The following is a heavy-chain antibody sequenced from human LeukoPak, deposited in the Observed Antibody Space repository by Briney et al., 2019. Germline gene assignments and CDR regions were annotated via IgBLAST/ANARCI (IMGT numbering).Heavy chain of an antibody. Sequence: GGSLRLSCAASGFTFSDFWMTWVRQAPGGGLEWVAHINQDGSATYSVDSVRGRFTISRDNVKNSLFLQLNILRAEDTAVYYCARDSSGLSFDYWGQGTLVTVSS. J-gene: IGHJ4*02. D-gene: IGHD6-19*01. CDR1: GFTFSDFW. V-gene: IGHV3-7*05. CDR3: ARDSSGLSFDY. CDR2: INQDGSAT.